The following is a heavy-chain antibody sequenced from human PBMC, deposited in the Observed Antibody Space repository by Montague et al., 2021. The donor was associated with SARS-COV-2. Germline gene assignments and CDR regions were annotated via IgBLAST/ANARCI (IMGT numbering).Heavy chain of an antibody. CDR1: GSISGYY. V-gene: IGHV4-4*07. CDR2: ISSSGGI. CDR3: ARGRFYYDSGELGS. D-gene: IGHD3-22*01. J-gene: IGHJ5*02. Sequence: SETLSLTCTVSGSISGYYWTWIRESAGKGLEWIGRISSSGGIDYNASLKSRVTMSLDTSKIQLSLKLSSVTAADTAVYYCARGRFYYDSGELGSWGQGTLVTVSS.